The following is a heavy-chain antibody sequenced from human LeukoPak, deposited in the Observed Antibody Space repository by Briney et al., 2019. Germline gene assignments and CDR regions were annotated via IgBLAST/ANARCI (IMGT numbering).Heavy chain of an antibody. D-gene: IGHD6-13*01. Sequence: GGSLRLSCAASGFTFSSYWMSWVRQAPGKGLEWVANIKQDGSEKYYVDSVKGRFTISRDNAKNSLYLQMNSLRAEDTAVYYCAREPYIAEAGTHWFDPWGQGTLVTVSS. CDR1: GFTFSSYW. J-gene: IGHJ5*02. CDR3: AREPYIAEAGTHWFDP. CDR2: IKQDGSEK. V-gene: IGHV3-7*01.